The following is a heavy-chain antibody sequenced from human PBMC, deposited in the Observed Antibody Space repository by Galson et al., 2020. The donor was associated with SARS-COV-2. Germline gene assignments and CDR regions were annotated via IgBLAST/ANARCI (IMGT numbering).Heavy chain of an antibody. D-gene: IGHD4-17*01. J-gene: IGHJ3*02. V-gene: IGHV4-30-2*01. CDR2: ISHSGGT. CDR3: ARLHYGEYAPEAFDI. Sequence: SETLSLTCAVSGTSISSGSYSWNWIRQPPGKGLEWLRYISHSGGTYYNPSLKSRATISGDRSKNQFSLRLSSVTAAYTAVYYCARLHYGEYAPEAFDIWGPGTRVTVAS. CDR1: GTSISSGSYS.